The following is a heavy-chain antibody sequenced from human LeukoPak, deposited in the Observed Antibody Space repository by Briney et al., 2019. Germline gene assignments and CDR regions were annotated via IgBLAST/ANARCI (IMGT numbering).Heavy chain of an antibody. Sequence: TGGSLRLSCAASGFTVNSNYMSWVRQAPGKGLEWVSGVYSGGTTYYADSVKGRFTISRDHSKNTLYLQMNGLRAEGTAVYFCARSLPLRGSYSFDLWGQGTLVTVSS. CDR3: ARSLPLRGSYSFDL. J-gene: IGHJ4*02. CDR1: GFTVNSNY. D-gene: IGHD1-26*01. V-gene: IGHV3-66*01. CDR2: VYSGGTT.